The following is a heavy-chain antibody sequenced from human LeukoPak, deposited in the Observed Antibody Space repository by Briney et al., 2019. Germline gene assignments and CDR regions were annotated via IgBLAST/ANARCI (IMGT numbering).Heavy chain of an antibody. CDR2: MSSTSIYI. CDR1: GFTFNSYS. V-gene: IGHV3-21*01. D-gene: IGHD3-10*01. CDR3: AREGFGELSAGAFDI. J-gene: IGHJ3*02. Sequence: GGSLRLSCAASGFTFNSYSMNWVRQTPGKGLEWVSSMSSTSIYIYYTDSVKGRFTISRDNAKNSLYLQMNSLRAEDTAVYYCAREGFGELSAGAFDIWGQGTMVTVSS.